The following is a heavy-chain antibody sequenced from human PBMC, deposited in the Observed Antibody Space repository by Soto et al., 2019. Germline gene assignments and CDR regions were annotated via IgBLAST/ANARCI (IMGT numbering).Heavy chain of an antibody. CDR1: GSSVSGGNYY. Sequence: QVQLQESGPGVVKPSETLSLRCTVSGSSVSGGNYYWTWIRQPPEKGLEWIGYIYHSATTNYNASLRSRVAISVATSKNQFSLRLTSVTAADTALYYCARYRDYGDYGYFDSWGQGTLVTVSS. CDR3: ARYRDYGDYGYFDS. D-gene: IGHD4-17*01. J-gene: IGHJ4*02. CDR2: IYHSATT. V-gene: IGHV4-61*01.